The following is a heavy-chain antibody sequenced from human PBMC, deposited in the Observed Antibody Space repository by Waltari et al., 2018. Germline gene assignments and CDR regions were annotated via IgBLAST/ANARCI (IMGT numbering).Heavy chain of an antibody. CDR1: CFSFSTYA. V-gene: IGHV3-33*03. CDR3: GKDTDDYSFSYFGN. Sequence: VPLLVYGWGVVSPACSLTLSCATSCFSFSTYALPWVRLAPGKGLEWVAVICYDGSKKYYPSFVNGVFITVSKNTKQSPHQQMNSLGVEEAADYYWGKDTDDYSFSYFGNWGQGTLVTVSS. D-gene: IGHD2-15*01. J-gene: IGHJ4*02. CDR2: ICYDGSKK.